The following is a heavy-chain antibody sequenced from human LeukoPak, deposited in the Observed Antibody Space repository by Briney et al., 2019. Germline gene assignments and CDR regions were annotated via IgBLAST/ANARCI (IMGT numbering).Heavy chain of an antibody. CDR2: INEGGSVT. V-gene: IGHV3-74*01. J-gene: IGHJ4*02. CDR1: GFTFSNYW. D-gene: IGHD5-24*01. Sequence: GGSLRLSCAASGFTFSNYWMHWVRQAPGKGLVWVSRINEGGSVTDYADSVKGRFTISRGNAKNTLYLEMNSLRAEDTAVYYCSRDLRGRDDYWGQGTLVSVSS. CDR3: SRDLRGRDDY.